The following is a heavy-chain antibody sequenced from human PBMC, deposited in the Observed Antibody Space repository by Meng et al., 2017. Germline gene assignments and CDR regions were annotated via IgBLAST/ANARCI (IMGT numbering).Heavy chain of an antibody. CDR2: IYHSGST. J-gene: IGHJ4*02. CDR3: ARDGRSWD. D-gene: IGHD7-27*01. Sequence: VTLQRSGPGLVIHSGSLSASGAVSGGHISRSNWWSLVRQPPGKGLEWIGEIYHSGSTNYNPSLKSRVTISVDKSKNQFSLQLSSVTAADTAVYYCARDGRSWDWGQGTLVTVSS. CDR1: GGHISRSNW. V-gene: IGHV4-4*02.